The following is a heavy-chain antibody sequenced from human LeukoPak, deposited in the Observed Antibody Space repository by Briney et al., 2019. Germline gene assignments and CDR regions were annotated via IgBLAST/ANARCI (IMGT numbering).Heavy chain of an antibody. J-gene: IGHJ5*02. CDR1: GYTFTGYY. Sequence: ASVKVSCKASGYTFTGYYMHWVRQAPAQGLEWMGWINPNSGDTNYAQKFQGRVTMTRDTSISTAYMELSRLTSDDTAMYYCARDRTSGYNWFDPWGQGTLVTVSS. CDR3: ARDRTSGYNWFDP. CDR2: INPNSGDT. V-gene: IGHV1-2*02. D-gene: IGHD3-22*01.